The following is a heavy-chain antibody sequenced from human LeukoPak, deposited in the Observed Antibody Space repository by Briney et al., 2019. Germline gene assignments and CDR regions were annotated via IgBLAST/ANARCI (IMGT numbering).Heavy chain of an antibody. Sequence: ASVKVSCKASGYTFTGYYMHWVRQAPGQGLEWMGWMNPNSGNTGYAQKFQGRVTMTRSTSISTAYMELSSLRSEDTAVYYCARITMVRGVIITYSAEYFQHWGQGTLVTVSS. V-gene: IGHV1-8*02. CDR2: MNPNSGNT. CDR3: ARITMVRGVIITYSAEYFQH. CDR1: GYTFTGYY. D-gene: IGHD3-10*01. J-gene: IGHJ1*01.